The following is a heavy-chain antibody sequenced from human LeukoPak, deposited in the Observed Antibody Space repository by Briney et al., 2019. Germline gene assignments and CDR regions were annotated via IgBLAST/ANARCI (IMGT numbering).Heavy chain of an antibody. Sequence: SETLSLTCAVSGSSISSDYYWGWIRQPPGKGLEWIGSISHGGSTYYSPSLKGRLTISVDTSKNQFSLNLGSVTAADTAVYYCAGAPYNFWSTYLDYWGQGTLVTVSS. D-gene: IGHD3-3*01. CDR3: AGAPYNFWSTYLDY. V-gene: IGHV4-38-2*01. CDR2: ISHGGST. J-gene: IGHJ4*02. CDR1: GSSISSDYY.